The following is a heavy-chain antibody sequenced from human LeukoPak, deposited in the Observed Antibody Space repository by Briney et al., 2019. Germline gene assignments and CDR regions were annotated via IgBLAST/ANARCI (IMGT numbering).Heavy chain of an antibody. D-gene: IGHD1-26*01. CDR2: VHLSGAS. CDR3: TRESGAFSPFGF. Sequence: SETLSLTCAVYGGSFNVYYWSWIRQPPGKGLEWIGEVHLSGASNYNPSLKSRVNMSIDKSKNQLSLELTSVTAADTAIYYCTRESGAFSPFGFWGQGTLVTVSS. V-gene: IGHV4-34*01. J-gene: IGHJ4*02. CDR1: GGSFNVYY.